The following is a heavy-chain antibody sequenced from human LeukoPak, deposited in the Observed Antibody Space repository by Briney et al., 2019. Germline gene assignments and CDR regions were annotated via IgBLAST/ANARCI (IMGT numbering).Heavy chain of an antibody. D-gene: IGHD4-17*01. CDR3: ARAVTTALDY. CDR1: GFTFSSYG. V-gene: IGHV3-48*04. CDR2: ISSSGSTI. Sequence: PGGSLRLSCAASGFTFSSYGMHWVRQAPGKGLEWVSYISSSGSTIYYADSVKGRFTISRDNAKNSLYLQMNSLRAEDTAVYYCARAVTTALDYWGQGTLITVSS. J-gene: IGHJ4*02.